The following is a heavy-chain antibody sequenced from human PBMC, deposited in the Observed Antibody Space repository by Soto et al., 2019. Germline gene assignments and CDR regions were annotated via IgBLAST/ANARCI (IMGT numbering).Heavy chain of an antibody. J-gene: IGHJ6*02. V-gene: IGHV1-2*04. CDR1: GYTFTGYY. CDR2: INPNSGGT. D-gene: IGHD5-12*01. CDR3: AREATPVYYYGMDV. Sequence: VASVKVSCKASGYTFTGYYMHWVRQAPGQGLEWMGWINPNSGGTNYAQKFQGWVTMTRDTSISTAYMELSRLRSDDTAVYYCAREATPVYYYGMDVWGQGTTVTVSS.